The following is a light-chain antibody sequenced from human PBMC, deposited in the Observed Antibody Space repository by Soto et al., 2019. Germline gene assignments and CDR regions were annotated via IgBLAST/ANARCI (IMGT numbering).Light chain of an antibody. Sequence: QSALTQPASVSGSPGQSITISCTGTSSDVGGYNYGSWYQQHPGKAPKLMIYDVSNRPSGVSNRFSGSKSGNTASLTISGLQAEDEADYCCSSYTSSNTLEVLFGGGTQVTVL. CDR1: SSDVGGYNY. CDR2: DVS. J-gene: IGLJ2*01. CDR3: SSYTSSNTLEVL. V-gene: IGLV2-14*01.